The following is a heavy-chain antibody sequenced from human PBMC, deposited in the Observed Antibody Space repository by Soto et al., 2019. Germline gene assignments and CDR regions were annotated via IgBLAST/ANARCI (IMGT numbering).Heavy chain of an antibody. D-gene: IGHD6-19*01. CDR3: AKDLYGAGWYNYFDP. J-gene: IGHJ5*02. Sequence: QVHLVESGGGVVQPGRSLRLSCAASGFTFSTTGMHWVRQAPGKGLEWVAMISHDGGVKHYTDSVKGRFTISTDTSNHTVYLQLNSLRPEDTAMSHCAKDLYGAGWYNYFDPWGQGTLVTVSS. V-gene: IGHV3-30*18. CDR1: GFTFSTTG. CDR2: ISHDGGVK.